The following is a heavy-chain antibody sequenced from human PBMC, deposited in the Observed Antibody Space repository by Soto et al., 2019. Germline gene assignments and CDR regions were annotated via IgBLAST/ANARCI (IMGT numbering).Heavy chain of an antibody. CDR2: ISGSGGST. V-gene: IGHV3-23*01. D-gene: IGHD3-16*01. J-gene: IGHJ4*02. CDR3: GKGGQPRGGGNFDY. CDR1: GFTFSSYA. Sequence: EVQLLESGGGLVQPGGSLRLSCAASGFTFSSYAMSWVRQAPGKGLEWVSGISGSGGSTYYADSVKGRFTISRDNSKNTRYLQMNSRRAEDPAVYYGGKGGQPRGGGNFDYWGQGTLVTVSS.